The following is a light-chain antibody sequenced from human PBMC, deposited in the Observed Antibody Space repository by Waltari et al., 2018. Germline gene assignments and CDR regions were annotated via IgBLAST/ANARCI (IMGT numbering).Light chain of an antibody. CDR3: SSYISSSTLEV. Sequence: QSALTQPASVSGSPGQSITISCTGTSSDVGGYNYVSWYQQHPGKAPKLVIFDVSNRPAGVYIRFAGSKSANAASLTISGLQAEDDADYYCSSYISSSTLEVFGGGTRLTVL. J-gene: IGLJ3*02. CDR2: DVS. V-gene: IGLV2-14*03. CDR1: SSDVGGYNY.